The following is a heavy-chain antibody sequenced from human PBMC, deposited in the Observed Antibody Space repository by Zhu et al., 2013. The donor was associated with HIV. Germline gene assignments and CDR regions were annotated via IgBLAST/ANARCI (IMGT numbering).Heavy chain of an antibody. Sequence: QVQLQQWGAGLLKPSETLSLTCAVYGGSFSGYYWSWIRQPPGKGLEWIGEINHSGSTNYNPSLKSRVTISVDTSKNQFSPKLSSVTAADTAVYYCARSQTYYDFWSGYYNAPYYFDYWGQGTLVTVSS. J-gene: IGHJ4*02. CDR3: ARSQTYYDFWSGYYNAPYYFDY. D-gene: IGHD3-3*01. V-gene: IGHV4-34*01. CDR1: GGSFSGYY. CDR2: INHSGST.